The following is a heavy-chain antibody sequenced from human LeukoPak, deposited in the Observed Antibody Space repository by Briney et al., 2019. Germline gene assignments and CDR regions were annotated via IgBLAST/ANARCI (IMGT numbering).Heavy chain of an antibody. V-gene: IGHV3-64*02. J-gene: IGHJ6*02. D-gene: IGHD1-1*01. CDR3: ARVPTTGNPFYFYPMDV. CDR1: GFTFITYG. Sequence: GGSLRLSCVASGFTFITYGMNWVRQAPGKGLEFVSGISSNGGSTYYADSVEGRFTISRDNSKNTLLLQMGSLRAEDMAVYYCARVPTTGNPFYFYPMDVWGQGTTVTVSS. CDR2: ISSNGGST.